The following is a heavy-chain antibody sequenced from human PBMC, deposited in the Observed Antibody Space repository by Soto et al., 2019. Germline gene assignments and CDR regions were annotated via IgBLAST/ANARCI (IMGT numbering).Heavy chain of an antibody. D-gene: IGHD3-16*01. J-gene: IGHJ6*02. Sequence: QVQLVQSGAEVKKPGSSVRVSCKASGTIFSSYTISWVRQAPGQGLEWMGRIIPILGETNSAQKFQDRVTLTADKSTNTAYMDLNSLRLEGTAVYYCARGLGGRMDDWGQGTTVTVSS. V-gene: IGHV1-69*08. CDR1: GTIFSSYT. CDR2: IIPILGET. CDR3: ARGLGGRMDD.